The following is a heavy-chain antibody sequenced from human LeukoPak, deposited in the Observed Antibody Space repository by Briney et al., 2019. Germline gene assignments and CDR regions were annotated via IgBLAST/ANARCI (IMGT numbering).Heavy chain of an antibody. CDR1: GFTFSSYA. J-gene: IGHJ5*02. CDR2: ISGSGGST. Sequence: GGSLRLSCAASGFTFSSYAMSWVRQAPGKGPEWVSAISGSGGSTYYADSVKGRFTISRDNSKNTLYLQMNSLRAEDTAVYYCAKGRILVRGVIATWGQGTLVTVSS. D-gene: IGHD3-10*01. V-gene: IGHV3-23*01. CDR3: AKGRILVRGVIAT.